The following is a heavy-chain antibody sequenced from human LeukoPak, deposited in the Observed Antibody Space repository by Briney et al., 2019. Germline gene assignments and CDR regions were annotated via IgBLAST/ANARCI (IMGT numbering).Heavy chain of an antibody. D-gene: IGHD2/OR15-2a*01. V-gene: IGHV3-30*02. Sequence: PGGSLRLSCAASGFTFSSFGMHWVRRAPGKGLEWVSFIQYDGSNKYYADSVKGRFTISRDDSKNTLYLQMNSLRGDDTAAYYCAKEVLNRPTEGYWGQGTLVTVSS. CDR3: AKEVLNRPTEGY. CDR2: IQYDGSNK. CDR1: GFTFSSFG. J-gene: IGHJ4*02.